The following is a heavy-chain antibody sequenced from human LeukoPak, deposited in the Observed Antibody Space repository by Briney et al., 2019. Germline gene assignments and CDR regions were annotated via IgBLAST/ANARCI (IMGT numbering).Heavy chain of an antibody. Sequence: SETLSLTCTVSGGSISSYYWSCIRQPPGKGLEWIGYIYYGGSTYSSPSLKSRVTISADTSKNEFSLKLTSVTAADTAVYYCARSSVSGTYSGGYWGQGILVTVSS. D-gene: IGHD3-10*01. J-gene: IGHJ4*02. CDR3: ARSSVSGTYSGGY. CDR1: GGSISSYY. V-gene: IGHV4-59*08. CDR2: IYYGGST.